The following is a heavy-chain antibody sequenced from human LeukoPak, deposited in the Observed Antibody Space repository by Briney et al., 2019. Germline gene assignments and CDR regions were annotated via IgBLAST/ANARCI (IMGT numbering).Heavy chain of an antibody. CDR3: AKGFMRWGEVYYMDV. CDR2: ISSSSSYI. D-gene: IGHD3-16*01. Sequence: PGGSLRLSCAASGFTFSSYSMNWVRQAPGKGLEWVSSISSSSSYIYYADSVKGRFTISRDNSKNTLFLQMNSLRAEDTAVYYCAKGFMRWGEVYYMDVWGKGTTVTVSS. CDR1: GFTFSSYS. J-gene: IGHJ6*03. V-gene: IGHV3-21*04.